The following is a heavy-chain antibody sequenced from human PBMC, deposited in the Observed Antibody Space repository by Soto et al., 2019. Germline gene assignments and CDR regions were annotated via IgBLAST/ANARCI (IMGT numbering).Heavy chain of an antibody. D-gene: IGHD2-2*01. CDR1: GFTFSSYA. J-gene: IGHJ4*02. Sequence: EVQLLESGGGLVQPGGSLRLSCAASGFTFSSYAMSWVRQAPGKGLEWVSAISGSGGSTYYADSVKGRFTISRDNSKNTLYLQMNSLRAEDTAVYYCAKGIVSYCSSTSCSSSLDYWGQRTLVTVSS. V-gene: IGHV3-23*01. CDR3: AKGIVSYCSSTSCSSSLDY. CDR2: ISGSGGST.